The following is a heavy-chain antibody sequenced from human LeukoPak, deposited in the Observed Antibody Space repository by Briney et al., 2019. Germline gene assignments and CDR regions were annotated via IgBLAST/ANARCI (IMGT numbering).Heavy chain of an antibody. D-gene: IGHD6-13*01. Sequence: GRSLRLSCVASGFTFSSYGMHWVRQAPGKGLEWVAVIWYDGSNKYYADSVKGRFTISRDNSKNTLYLQMNSLRAEDTAVYYCARGCIAAAGEDYYFDYWGQGTLVTVSS. CDR2: IWYDGSNK. CDR1: GFTFSSYG. J-gene: IGHJ4*02. CDR3: ARGCIAAAGEDYYFDY. V-gene: IGHV3-33*01.